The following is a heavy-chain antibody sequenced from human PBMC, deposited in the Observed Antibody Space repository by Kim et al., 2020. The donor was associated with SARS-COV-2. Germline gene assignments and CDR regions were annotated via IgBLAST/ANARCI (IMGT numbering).Heavy chain of an antibody. CDR3: ARDSIRDGSGSNYYGMDV. V-gene: IGHV3-21*01. CDR1: GFTFSSYS. D-gene: IGHD3-10*01. CDR2: ISSSSSYI. Sequence: GGSLRLSCAASGFTFSSYSMNWVRQAPGKGLEWVSSISSSSSYIYYADSVKGRFTISRDNAKNSLYLQMNSLRAEDTAVYYCARDSIRDGSGSNYYGMDVWGQGTTVTVSS. J-gene: IGHJ6*02.